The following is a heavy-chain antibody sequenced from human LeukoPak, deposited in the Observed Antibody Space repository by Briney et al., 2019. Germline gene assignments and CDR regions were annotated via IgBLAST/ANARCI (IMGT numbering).Heavy chain of an antibody. J-gene: IGHJ4*02. CDR1: GFTFSNYA. D-gene: IGHD6-19*01. CDR3: AKDRYSSGWYSDFDY. V-gene: IGHV3-30*18. CDR2: ISDDGSNK. Sequence: GGSLRLSCAASGFTFSNYAMHWVRQAPGKGLEWVAVISDDGSNKYYGDSVKGRFTISRDNSKNTVYLRMNSLRAEDTAVYYCAKDRYSSGWYSDFDYWGQGTLVTVSS.